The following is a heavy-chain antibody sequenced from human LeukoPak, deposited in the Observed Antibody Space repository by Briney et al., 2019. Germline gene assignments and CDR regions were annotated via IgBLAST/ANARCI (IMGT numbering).Heavy chain of an antibody. Sequence: PGGCLRLSCAASGFTFSDYAMNWVRQAPGKGLEWVSAISGSGGSTYYADSVKGRFTISRDNSKNSLYLQMNSLRPEDTAVYFCARDRHVPGLYYYYMDVWGKGTAVTVSS. CDR2: ISGSGGST. J-gene: IGHJ6*03. D-gene: IGHD6-6*01. CDR3: ARDRHVPGLYYYYMDV. V-gene: IGHV3-23*01. CDR1: GFTFSDYA.